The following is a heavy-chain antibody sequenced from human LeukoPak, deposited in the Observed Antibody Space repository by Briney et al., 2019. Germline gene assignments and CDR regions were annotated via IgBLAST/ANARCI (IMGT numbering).Heavy chain of an antibody. CDR1: GDSITSYY. Sequence: PSETLSLTCSVSGDSITSYYWNWIRQHPGKGLEWIGYINYSGTTHFNPSLKSRLTMSVDTSNNELSLNLSSVTAADTAVYFCARGRDTGFDFDYWGQGTLVTVSS. CDR3: ARGRDTGFDFDY. V-gene: IGHV4-59*01. D-gene: IGHD5-12*01. J-gene: IGHJ4*02. CDR2: INYSGTT.